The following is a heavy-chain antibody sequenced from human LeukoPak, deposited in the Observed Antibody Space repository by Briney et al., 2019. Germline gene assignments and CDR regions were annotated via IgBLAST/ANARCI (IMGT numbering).Heavy chain of an antibody. CDR2: IYYSGST. CDR1: GGSISSGGYC. J-gene: IGHJ3*02. V-gene: IGHV4-31*03. D-gene: IGHD4-17*01. CDR3: ARDRRLDAFDI. Sequence: PSETLSLTCTVSGGSISSGGYCWSWIRQHPGKGLEWIGYIYYSGSTYYNPSLKSRVTISVDTSKNQFSLKLSSVTAADTAVYYCARDRRLDAFDIWGQGTMVTVSS.